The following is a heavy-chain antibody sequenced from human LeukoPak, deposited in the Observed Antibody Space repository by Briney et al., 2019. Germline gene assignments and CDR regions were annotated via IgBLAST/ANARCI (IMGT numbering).Heavy chain of an antibody. CDR1: GYMFSRYG. Sequence: ASVKVSCKASGYMFSRYGISWVRQAPGQGLEWMAWINTYNGNTNFAQRFQGRVAMTTDTSTSTAYLELRSLTSDDTAVYWCARDERDSGTYYFDYWGQGTLVTVSS. D-gene: IGHD1-26*01. CDR3: ARDERDSGTYYFDY. V-gene: IGHV1-18*01. J-gene: IGHJ4*02. CDR2: INTYNGNT.